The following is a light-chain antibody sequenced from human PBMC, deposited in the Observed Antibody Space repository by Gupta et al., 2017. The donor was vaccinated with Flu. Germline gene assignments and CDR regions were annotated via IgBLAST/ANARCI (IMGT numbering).Light chain of an antibody. Sequence: VTLGKPASSSCRASQSRLYRDGITNLNWFHQRPGQSPRRLIYKGSNRDSGVPDRFSGSGSGTDFTLTISSGEAEDVGVYYCRQGKHWPGTFGQGTKVEIK. V-gene: IGKV2-30*01. CDR3: RQGKHWPGT. J-gene: IGKJ1*01. CDR2: KGS. CDR1: QSRLYRDGITN.